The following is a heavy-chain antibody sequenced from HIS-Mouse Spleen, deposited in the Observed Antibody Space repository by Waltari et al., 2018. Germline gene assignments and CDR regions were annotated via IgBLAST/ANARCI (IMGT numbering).Heavy chain of an antibody. D-gene: IGHD3-10*01. Sequence: EVQLVESGGGLVKPGGSLRLSCAASGFTFSNAWMSWVRRAPGKGLEWVGRIKSKTDGGTTDYAAPVKGRFTISRDDSKNTLYLQMNSLKTEDTAVYYCISVGFINSGSYAFDIWGQGTMVTVSS. CDR3: ISVGFINSGSYAFDI. V-gene: IGHV3-15*01. J-gene: IGHJ3*02. CDR2: IKSKTDGGTT. CDR1: GFTFSNAW.